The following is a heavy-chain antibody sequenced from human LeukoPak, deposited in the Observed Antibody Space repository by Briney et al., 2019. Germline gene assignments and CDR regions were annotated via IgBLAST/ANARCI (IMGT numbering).Heavy chain of an antibody. V-gene: IGHV3-7*01. CDR1: GFTFSSYS. CDR3: ANSNGSGSPFDY. D-gene: IGHD3-10*01. CDR2: IKQDGSDK. J-gene: IGHJ4*02. Sequence: GGSLRLSCAASGFTFSSYSMNWVRQAPGKGLEWVANIKQDGSDKYYVDSVKGRFTISRDNAKNSLYLQMNSLRAEDTAVYYCANSNGSGSPFDYWGQGTLDTVSS.